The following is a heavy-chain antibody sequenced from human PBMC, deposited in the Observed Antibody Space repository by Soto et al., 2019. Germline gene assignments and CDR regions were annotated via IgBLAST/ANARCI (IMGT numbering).Heavy chain of an antibody. CDR3: ATLPPRIELAVLPIPT. D-gene: IGHD2-2*02. J-gene: IGHJ4*02. CDR2: IYHSGST. V-gene: IGHV4-4*02. Sequence: QVQLQESGPGLVKPSGTLSLTCAVSGGSISSTNWWSWVRQSPGKGLEWIGEIYHSGSTNYNPSRRCRVTISVDKSNNQFSLKIRSVTAADTAMYYCATLPPRIELAVLPIPTWGQGTLVTFTS. CDR1: GGSISSTNW.